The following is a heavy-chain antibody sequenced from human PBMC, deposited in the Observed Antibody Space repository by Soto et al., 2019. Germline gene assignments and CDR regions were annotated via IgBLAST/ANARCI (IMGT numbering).Heavy chain of an antibody. J-gene: IGHJ3*02. Sequence: GGSLRLSCEASGFTFASYSMSWVRQAPGKGLEWVSVISSSSSYIYYADSVKGRFTISRDNAKNSLYLQMNSLRAEDTAVYYCARKMVATRAFDIWGQGTMVTVSS. CDR3: ARKMVATRAFDI. CDR1: GFTFASYS. V-gene: IGHV3-21*01. D-gene: IGHD2-21*02. CDR2: ISSSSSYI.